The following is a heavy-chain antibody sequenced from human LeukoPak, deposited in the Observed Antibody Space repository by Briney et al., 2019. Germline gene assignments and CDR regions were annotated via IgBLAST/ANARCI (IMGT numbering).Heavy chain of an antibody. CDR1: GFTFNRYT. J-gene: IGHJ3*01. V-gene: IGHV3-53*01. D-gene: IGHD2-21*02. Sequence: GGSLRLSCAASGFTFNRYTMNWVRQAPGKGLQWVSVIYSGGTTFYADSVKGRFTISRHNSRNTVYLQMNSLRVDDTAVYYCARAGAVVVTVTSDAFDVWGQGTMVTVSS. CDR2: IYSGGTT. CDR3: ARAGAVVVTVTSDAFDV.